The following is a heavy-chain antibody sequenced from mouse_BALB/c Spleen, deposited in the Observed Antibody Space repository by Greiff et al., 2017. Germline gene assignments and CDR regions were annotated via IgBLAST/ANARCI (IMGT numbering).Heavy chain of an antibody. J-gene: IGHJ2*01. CDR2: IDPETGGT. Sequence: VQLQESGAELVRPGASVTLSCKASGYTFTDYEMHWVKQTPVNGLEWIGAIDPETGGTAYNQKFKGKATLTADKSSSTAYMELRILTSEDSAVYYCTICGYPYYFDYWGQGTTLTVAA. D-gene: IGHD1-2*01. CDR1: GYTFTDYE. CDR3: TICGYPYYFDY. V-gene: IGHV1-15*01.